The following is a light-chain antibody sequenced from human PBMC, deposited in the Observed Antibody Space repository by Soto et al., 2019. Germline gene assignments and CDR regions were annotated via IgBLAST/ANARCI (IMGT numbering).Light chain of an antibody. CDR3: QQSYSTPHT. CDR1: QSISSY. CDR2: AAS. Sequence: DIQMTQSPPSLSASVGDRVTITCRASQSISSYFNWYQQKPGKAPKLLIYAASTLQSGVPSRFSGSTSGTDITLTISSLQPEDFATYYCQQSYSTPHTFGQGTKLEIK. V-gene: IGKV1-39*01. J-gene: IGKJ2*01.